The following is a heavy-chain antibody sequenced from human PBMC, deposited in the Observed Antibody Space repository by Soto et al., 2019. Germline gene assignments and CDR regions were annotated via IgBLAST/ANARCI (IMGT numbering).Heavy chain of an antibody. CDR3: ARDPAVTTAYYYYGWDV. V-gene: IGHV4-30-4*01. Sequence: SETLSLTCTFSGCSISSGDYYLSWIRQPPGKGLEWIGYIYYSGSTYYNPSLKSRVTISVDTSKNQFSLKLSSVTAADTAVYYWARDPAVTTAYYYYGWDVWGQGTRFTVSS. J-gene: IGHJ6*02. CDR2: IYYSGST. CDR1: GCSISSGDYY. D-gene: IGHD4-17*01.